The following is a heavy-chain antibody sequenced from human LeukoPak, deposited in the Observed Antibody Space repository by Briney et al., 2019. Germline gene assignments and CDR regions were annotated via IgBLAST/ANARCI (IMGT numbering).Heavy chain of an antibody. CDR2: ISSSSSHK. Sequence: PGGSLRLSCAASGFTFSSYSMNWVRQAPGKGLEWVSTISSSSSHKYYADSVKGRFTISRDNAKNSVYLQMSSLRPEDTAVYYCARYTTAAAQGFYFDYWGQGTLVTVSS. J-gene: IGHJ4*02. D-gene: IGHD6-13*01. CDR1: GFTFSSYS. CDR3: ARYTTAAAQGFYFDY. V-gene: IGHV3-21*01.